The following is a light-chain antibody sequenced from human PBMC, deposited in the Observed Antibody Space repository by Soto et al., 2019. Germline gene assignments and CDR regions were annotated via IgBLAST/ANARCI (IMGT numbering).Light chain of an antibody. CDR1: SSDVGGYNY. V-gene: IGLV2-11*01. CDR3: CSHAGSYTYV. CDR2: DVT. J-gene: IGLJ1*01. Sequence: QSVLTQPRSVSGSPGQSLTISCTGTSSDVGGYNYVSWYQQHPGKVPKFMIYDVTKRPSGVPDRFSGSKSGNTASLTFSGLQSEDEADYCCCSHAGSYTYVFGTGTKVTVL.